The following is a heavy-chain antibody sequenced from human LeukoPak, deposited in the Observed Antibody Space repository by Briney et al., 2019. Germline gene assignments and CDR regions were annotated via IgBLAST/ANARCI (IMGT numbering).Heavy chain of an antibody. J-gene: IGHJ4*02. CDR3: ARPLYCGGDCYSGDY. D-gene: IGHD2-21*02. Sequence: PGRSLRLSCAASGFTFSSYWMHWVRQAPGKGLVWVSRINGDGSSTSYADSVKGRFTISRDNAKNTLYLQMNSLRAEDTAVYYCARPLYCGGDCYSGDYWGQGTLVTVSS. V-gene: IGHV3-74*01. CDR2: INGDGSST. CDR1: GFTFSSYW.